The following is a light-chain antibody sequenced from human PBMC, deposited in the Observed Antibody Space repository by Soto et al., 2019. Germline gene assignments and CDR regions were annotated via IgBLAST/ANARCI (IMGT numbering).Light chain of an antibody. Sequence: EIVLTQSPGTLSLSPGERATLSCRASQSVSSSYLAWYQQKPGQAPRLLIYGASSRATGIPDRFSGRGSGTDFTLTISRLEPEDFAVYYCQQYGSSPFTFGPGTKVDI. V-gene: IGKV3-20*01. CDR2: GAS. J-gene: IGKJ3*01. CDR3: QQYGSSPFT. CDR1: QSVSSSY.